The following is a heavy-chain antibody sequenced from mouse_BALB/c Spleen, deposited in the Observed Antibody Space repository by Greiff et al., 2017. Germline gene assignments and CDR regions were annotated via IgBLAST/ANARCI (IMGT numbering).Heavy chain of an antibody. V-gene: IGHV1S137*01. CDR2: ISTYYGDA. D-gene: IGHD4-1*01. J-gene: IGHJ2*01. CDR3: ASWDYFDY. Sequence: QVQLKQSGAELVRPGVSVKISCKGSGYTFTDYAMHWVKQSHAKSLEWIGVISTYYGDASYNQKFKGKATMTVDKSSSTAYMELARLTSEDSAIYYCASWDYFDYWGQGTTLTVSS. CDR1: GYTFTDYA.